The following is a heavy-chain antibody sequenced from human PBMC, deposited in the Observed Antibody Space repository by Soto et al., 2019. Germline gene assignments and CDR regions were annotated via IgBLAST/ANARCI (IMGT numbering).Heavy chain of an antibody. Sequence: GGSLRLSCAASGFTFSSYGMHWVRQAPGKGPEWVAVIWYDGSNKYYADSVKGRFTISRDNSKNTLYLQMNSLRAEDTAVYYCAREAGSGWFDYWGQGTLVTVSS. CDR2: IWYDGSNK. V-gene: IGHV3-33*01. CDR3: AREAGSGWFDY. CDR1: GFTFSSYG. D-gene: IGHD6-19*01. J-gene: IGHJ4*02.